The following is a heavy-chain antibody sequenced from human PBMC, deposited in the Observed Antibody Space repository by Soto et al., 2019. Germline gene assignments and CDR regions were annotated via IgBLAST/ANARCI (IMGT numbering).Heavy chain of an antibody. CDR1: GLRVSSFA. CDR3: AKITRS. CDR2: VNGDGTAT. D-gene: IGHD3-16*01. V-gene: IGHV3-23*01. Sequence: EVQLLESGGGLVQPGGSLRLSCAASGLRVSSFAMTWVRQAPGKGLGWISSVNGDGTATYYANSVKGRFTISRDTSKNTLYLQMDSLRAEDTAVYYCAKITRSWGQGTLVTVSS. J-gene: IGHJ4*02.